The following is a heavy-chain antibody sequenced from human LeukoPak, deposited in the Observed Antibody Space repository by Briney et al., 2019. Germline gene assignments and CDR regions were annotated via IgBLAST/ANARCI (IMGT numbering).Heavy chain of an antibody. CDR1: GYSFTNYW. V-gene: IGHV5-51*01. CDR3: ARRDTSGYYTHWYFDR. D-gene: IGHD3-22*01. CDR2: IYPGDSDT. Sequence: GESLKISCKGSGYSFTNYWIGWVRQMPGKGLEWMGIIYPGDSDTRYSPSFQGQVTISADKSISTAYLQWSSLKASDTAIYYCARRDTSGYYTHWYFDRWGRGTLVTVSS. J-gene: IGHJ2*01.